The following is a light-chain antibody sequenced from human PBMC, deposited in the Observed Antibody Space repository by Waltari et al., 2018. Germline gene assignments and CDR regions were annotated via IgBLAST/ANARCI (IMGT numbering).Light chain of an antibody. V-gene: IGKV3-11*01. CDR3: QQRSNWPFT. CDR2: DAS. CDR1: QSVSSD. Sequence: EIVLTQSPATLSLSPGERATLSCRASQSVSSDLAWFLQKPGQAPRLLIYDASDRATGIPARFSGSGSGIDFTLTISSLEPEDFAVYYCQQRSNWPFTFGGGTKVEIK. J-gene: IGKJ4*01.